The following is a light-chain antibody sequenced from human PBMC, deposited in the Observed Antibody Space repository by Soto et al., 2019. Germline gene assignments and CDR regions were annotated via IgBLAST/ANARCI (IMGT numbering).Light chain of an antibody. CDR2: DVS. V-gene: IGKV1-5*01. CDR1: QNVTSY. J-gene: IGKJ1*01. CDR3: QQYDSSRT. Sequence: DIQMTQSPSTLSASTGDRVSITCRASQNVTSYLAWYQHKSGRAPKLLIYDVSNLESGVPSRFSGSGSRTEFTLTITSLQADDFATYYCQQYDSSRTFGQGTKVEIK.